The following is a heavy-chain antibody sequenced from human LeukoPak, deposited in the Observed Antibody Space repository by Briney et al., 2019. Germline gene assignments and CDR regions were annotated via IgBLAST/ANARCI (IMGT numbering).Heavy chain of an antibody. V-gene: IGHV3-9*01. Sequence: GGSLRLSCAASGFTFDDYAMHWVRQAPGKGLEWVSGISWNSGSIGYADSVKGRFTISRDNAKNSLYLQMNSLRAEDTALYYCAKTTLRGYSYGYPDYWGQGTLVTVSS. CDR2: ISWNSGSI. D-gene: IGHD5-18*01. J-gene: IGHJ4*02. CDR1: GFTFDDYA. CDR3: AKTTLRGYSYGYPDY.